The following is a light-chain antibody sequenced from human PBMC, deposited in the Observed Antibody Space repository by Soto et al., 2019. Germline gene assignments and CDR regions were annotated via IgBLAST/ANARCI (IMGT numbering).Light chain of an antibody. Sequence: EIVLTQSPATLSLSPGERATLSCRASQSVSSYLAWYQQKPGQAPRLLIYDASNRATGIPARFSGSGSGTDFNLTITSLEPEDFAVYYCQQRSNWPPLTFGGGTKVE. CDR1: QSVSSY. J-gene: IGKJ4*01. CDR2: DAS. V-gene: IGKV3-11*01. CDR3: QQRSNWPPLT.